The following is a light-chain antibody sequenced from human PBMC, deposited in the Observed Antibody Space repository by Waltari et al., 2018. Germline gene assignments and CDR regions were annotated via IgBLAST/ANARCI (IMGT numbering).Light chain of an antibody. V-gene: IGLV2-14*03. J-gene: IGLJ1*01. CDR2: DVN. CDR1: SSDVGGYDY. Sequence: QSALTQPASVSGSPGQSITISCTGTSSDVGGYDYVSWYQQHPGKVPKLMIYDVNNRPSGVSNRFSGSKSGNTASLTISGLQAEDEAVYYCSSYTSRDTPSFGTGTKVTVL. CDR3: SSYTSRDTPS.